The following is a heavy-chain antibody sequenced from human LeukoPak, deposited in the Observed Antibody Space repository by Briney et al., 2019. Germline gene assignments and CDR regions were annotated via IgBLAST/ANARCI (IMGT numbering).Heavy chain of an antibody. J-gene: IGHJ5*02. CDR1: GGSISSYY. V-gene: IGHV4-59*12. CDR3: ARGDPHWFDP. Sequence: SETLSFTCTVSGGSISSYYWSWIRQPPGKGLEWIGYIYYSGSTNYNPSLKSRVTMSVDTSKNQFSLKLSSVTAADTAVYYCARGDPHWFDPWGQGTLVTVSS. CDR2: IYYSGST.